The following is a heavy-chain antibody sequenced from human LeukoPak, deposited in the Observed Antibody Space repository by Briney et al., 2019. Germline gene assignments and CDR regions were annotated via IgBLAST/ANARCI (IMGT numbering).Heavy chain of an antibody. CDR1: GFTSSAYW. J-gene: IGHJ4*02. CDR2: INSDVSTT. V-gene: IGHV3-74*01. D-gene: IGHD3-22*01. Sequence: GGSLRLSCAASGFTSSAYWMHWVRQVPGKGLVWVSRINSDVSTTNYADSVKGRFTISRDNAKNTIYLQMNSLRAEDTAVYYCAKGTDNTIVVVTFDYWGQGTLVTVSS. CDR3: AKGTDNTIVVVTFDY.